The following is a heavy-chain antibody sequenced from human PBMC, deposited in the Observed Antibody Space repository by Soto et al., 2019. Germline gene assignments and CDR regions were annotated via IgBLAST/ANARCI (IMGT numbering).Heavy chain of an antibody. CDR3: ARDRSGTRWFDP. J-gene: IGHJ5*02. CDR2: IIPIFGTA. Sequence: SVKVSCKASGGTFSSYAISWVRQAPGQGLEWMGGIIPIFGTANYAQKFQGRVTITADESTSTAYMELSSLRSEDTAVYYCARDRSGTRWFDPWGQGTLVTVSS. D-gene: IGHD1-7*01. CDR1: GGTFSSYA. V-gene: IGHV1-69*13.